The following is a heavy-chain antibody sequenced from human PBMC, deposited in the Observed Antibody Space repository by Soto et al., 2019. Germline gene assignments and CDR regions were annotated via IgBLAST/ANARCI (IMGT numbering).Heavy chain of an antibody. CDR1: GYTFTSYY. Sequence: ASVKVSCKASGYTFTSYYMHWVRQAPGQGLEWMGIINPSGGSTSYAQKFQGRVTMTRDTSTSTAYMELRSLRSDDTAVYYCARVVGALGHWFDPWGQGILVTVSS. CDR3: ARVVGALGHWFDP. D-gene: IGHD1-26*01. V-gene: IGHV1-46*01. CDR2: INPSGGST. J-gene: IGHJ5*02.